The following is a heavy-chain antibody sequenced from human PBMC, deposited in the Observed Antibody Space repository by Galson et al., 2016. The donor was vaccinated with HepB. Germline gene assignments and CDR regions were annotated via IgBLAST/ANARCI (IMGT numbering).Heavy chain of an antibody. V-gene: IGHV6-1*01. CDR2: TSYRSDWRS. J-gene: IGHJ4*02. Sequence: CAISGDSVFNTNAGWNWVRQSPSRGLEWLGRTSYRSDWRSDSADSLKGRITINPDTSKNQFSLHLDSVTPEDTAVYYCARSYLLGRGFGSWGQGTLVTVSS. CDR1: GDSVFNTNAG. CDR3: ARSYLLGRGFGS. D-gene: IGHD7-27*01.